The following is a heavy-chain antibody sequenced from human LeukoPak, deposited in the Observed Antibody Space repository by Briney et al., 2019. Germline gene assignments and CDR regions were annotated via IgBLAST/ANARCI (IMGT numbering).Heavy chain of an antibody. Sequence: SETLSLTCTVSGGSISSYYWSWIRQPPGKGLEWIGYIYYSGSTNYNPSLKSRVTISVDTSKNQFSLKLSSVTAADTAVYYCAGTYSSGWWYWGQGTLVTVSS. CDR2: IYYSGST. D-gene: IGHD6-19*01. CDR3: AGTYSSGWWY. CDR1: GGSISSYY. V-gene: IGHV4-59*08. J-gene: IGHJ4*02.